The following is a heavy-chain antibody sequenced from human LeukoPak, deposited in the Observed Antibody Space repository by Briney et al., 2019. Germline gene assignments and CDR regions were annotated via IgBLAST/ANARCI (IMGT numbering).Heavy chain of an antibody. Sequence: GGSLRLSCAASRFTFSSYSMSWVRQAPGKGLEWVSSISGSGGSTYYADSVKGRFTISRDNSKDTLYLQMNSLRVEDTAVYYCAKGLSSGWNLKGSDYWGQGTLVTVSS. D-gene: IGHD6-19*01. J-gene: IGHJ4*02. CDR3: AKGLSSGWNLKGSDY. V-gene: IGHV3-23*01. CDR1: RFTFSSYS. CDR2: ISGSGGST.